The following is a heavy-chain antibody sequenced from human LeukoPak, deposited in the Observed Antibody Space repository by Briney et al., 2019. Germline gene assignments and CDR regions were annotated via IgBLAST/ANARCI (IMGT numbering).Heavy chain of an antibody. D-gene: IGHD3-10*01. V-gene: IGHV3-23*01. CDR3: ANLPRSYFYYYYGMDV. J-gene: IGHJ6*02. Sequence: PGGSLRLSCAASGFTFSSYAMSGVRQAPGKGLEGVSATSGSSGSTYYADSVKGRFTISRDNSKNTLYLQMNSLRAEDTAVYYCANLPRSYFYYYYGMDVWGQGTTVTVSS. CDR2: TSGSSGST. CDR1: GFTFSSYA.